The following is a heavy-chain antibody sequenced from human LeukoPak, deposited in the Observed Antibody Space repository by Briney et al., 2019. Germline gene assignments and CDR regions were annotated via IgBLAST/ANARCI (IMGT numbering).Heavy chain of an antibody. CDR2: IYSGGST. Sequence: GGSLRLSCAASGFTVSNNYMSWVRQAPGKGLEWVSLIYSGGSTYYADSVKGRFTISRDNSKNTLDLQMNSLRADDTAVYYCARGHTVSNGFDYWGQGTLVTVSS. J-gene: IGHJ4*02. CDR1: GFTVSNNY. CDR3: ARGHTVSNGFDY. V-gene: IGHV3-53*05. D-gene: IGHD4-17*01.